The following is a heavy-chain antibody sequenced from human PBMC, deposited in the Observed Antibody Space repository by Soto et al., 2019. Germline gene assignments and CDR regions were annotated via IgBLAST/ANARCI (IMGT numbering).Heavy chain of an antibody. CDR3: ARRAVDGTSWFDL. V-gene: IGHV4-4*02. D-gene: IGHD6-19*01. J-gene: IGHJ5*02. CDR2: IYYSGRT. CDR1: GGSISTSNW. Sequence: SETLSLTCAVSGGSISTSNWWNWVRQPPGKGLEWIGEIYYSGRTNFNPSLKSRVTISIDKSKNQVPLRLSSVTAVYTAVYYCARRAVDGTSWFDLWGEGTQVTVSS.